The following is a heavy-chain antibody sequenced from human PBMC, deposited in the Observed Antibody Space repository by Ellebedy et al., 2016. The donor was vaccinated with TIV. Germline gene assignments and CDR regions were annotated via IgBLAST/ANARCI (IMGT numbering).Heavy chain of an antibody. V-gene: IGHV3-33*08. CDR3: ARDAGAFDI. Sequence: GESLKISCAASGFTFSSYSMNWVRQAPGKGLEWVAVIWYDGSNKYYADSVKGRFTISRDNSKNTLYLQMNSLRAEDTAVYYCARDAGAFDIWGQGTMVTVSS. J-gene: IGHJ3*02. CDR1: GFTFSSYS. CDR2: IWYDGSNK.